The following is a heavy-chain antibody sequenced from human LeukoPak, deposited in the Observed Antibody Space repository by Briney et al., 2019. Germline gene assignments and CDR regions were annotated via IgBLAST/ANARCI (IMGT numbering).Heavy chain of an antibody. D-gene: IGHD6-19*01. Sequence: SETLSLTCAVYGVSFSGYYWSWIRQPPGTGLEWIGEINHSGSTNYNPSLKSRVTISVDTSKNQFSLKLSSVTAADTAGYYCARRVRAVSADYWGQGTLVTVSS. CDR3: ARRVRAVSADY. CDR1: GVSFSGYY. CDR2: INHSGST. J-gene: IGHJ4*02. V-gene: IGHV4-34*01.